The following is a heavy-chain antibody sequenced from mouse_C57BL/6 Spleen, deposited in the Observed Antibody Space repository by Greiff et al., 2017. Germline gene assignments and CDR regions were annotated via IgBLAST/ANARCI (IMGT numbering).Heavy chain of an antibody. CDR2: ISSGSSTI. Sequence: DVKLVESGGGLVKPGGSLKLSCAASGFTFSDYGMHWVRQAPEKGLEWVAYISSGSSTIYYADTVKGRFTISRDNAKNTLFLQMTSLRSEDTAMYYCARNCYDAMDYWGQGTSVTVSS. J-gene: IGHJ4*01. V-gene: IGHV5-17*01. CDR1: GFTFSDYG. CDR3: ARNCYDAMDY.